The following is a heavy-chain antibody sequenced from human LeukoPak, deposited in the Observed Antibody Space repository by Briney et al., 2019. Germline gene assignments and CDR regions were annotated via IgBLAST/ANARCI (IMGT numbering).Heavy chain of an antibody. CDR3: AKELISTYYYDSSGYYLDY. Sequence: GGSLRLSCAASGFTFSSYGMSWVRQAPGKGLEWVSAISGSGGSTYYADSVKGRFTISRDNSKNTLYLQMNSLRAEDTAVYYCAKELISTYYYDSSGYYLDYWGQGTLVTVSS. CDR2: ISGSGGST. CDR1: GFTFSSYG. D-gene: IGHD3-22*01. J-gene: IGHJ4*02. V-gene: IGHV3-23*01.